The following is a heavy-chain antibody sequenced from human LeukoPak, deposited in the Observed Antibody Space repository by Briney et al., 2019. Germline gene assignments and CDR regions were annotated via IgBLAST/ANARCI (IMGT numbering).Heavy chain of an antibody. V-gene: IGHV3-53*01. CDR1: GFTVSSNY. D-gene: IGHD2-15*01. Sequence: SGGSLRLSCAASGFTVSSNYMSWVRQAPGKGLEWVSVIYSGGSTYYADSVKGRFTISRDNSKNTLYLQMNGLRAEDTAVYYCAKSPKPVSAALYFDYWGQGALVTVSS. CDR3: AKSPKPVSAALYFDY. J-gene: IGHJ4*02. CDR2: IYSGGST.